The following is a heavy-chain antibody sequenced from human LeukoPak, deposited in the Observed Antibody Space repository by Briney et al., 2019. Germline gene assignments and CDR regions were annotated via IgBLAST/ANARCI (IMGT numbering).Heavy chain of an antibody. CDR1: GFTFSSYA. CDR3: AKYGSATYYYDSSGYERGAKFYYYYMDV. CDR2: ISGSGGST. V-gene: IGHV3-23*01. J-gene: IGHJ6*03. Sequence: GGPLRLSCAASGFTFSSYAMSWVRQAPGKGLEWVSAISGSGGSTYYADSVKGRFTISRDNSKNTLYLQMNSLRAEDTAVYYCAKYGSATYYYDSSGYERGAKFYYYYMDVWGKGTTVTVSS. D-gene: IGHD3-22*01.